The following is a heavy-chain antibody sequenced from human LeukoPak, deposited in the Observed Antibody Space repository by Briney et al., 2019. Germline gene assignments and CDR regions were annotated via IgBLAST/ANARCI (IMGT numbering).Heavy chain of an antibody. D-gene: IGHD2-2*01. J-gene: IGHJ6*03. CDR1: GYTFTSYD. V-gene: IGHV1-8*01. Sequence: ASVKVSCKASGYTFTSYDINWVRQATGQGLEWMGWMNPNSGNTGYAQKFQGRVTMTRNTSISTAYMELSSLRSEDTAVYYCARDRRYCSSTSCLGYYYYYMDVWGKGTTVTVSS. CDR3: ARDRRYCSSTSCLGYYYYYMDV. CDR2: MNPNSGNT.